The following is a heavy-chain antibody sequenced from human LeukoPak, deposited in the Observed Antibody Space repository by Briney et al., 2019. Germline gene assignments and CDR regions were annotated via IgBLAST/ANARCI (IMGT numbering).Heavy chain of an antibody. CDR1: GFNFGDFY. Sequence: PGGSLRLSCAASGFNFGDFYMSWIRQAPGKGLEFISYISVRGSSKDYVDSVRGQFTISRDNANNSLYLQMNTLRVEDTAIYYCARTIVGATVDWYFDLWGRGTPVTVSS. J-gene: IGHJ2*01. CDR3: ARTIVGATVDWYFDL. V-gene: IGHV3-11*04. D-gene: IGHD1-26*01. CDR2: ISVRGSSK.